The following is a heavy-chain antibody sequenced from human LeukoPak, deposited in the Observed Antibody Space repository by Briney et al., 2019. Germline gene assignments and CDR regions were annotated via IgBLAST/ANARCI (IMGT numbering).Heavy chain of an antibody. CDR1: GFSVSSTF. D-gene: IGHD6-6*01. V-gene: IGHV3-66*01. J-gene: IGHJ4*02. Sequence: GGSLRLSCAASGFSVSSTFMSWVRQAPGKGLEWVSVIYSGGSTYYTDSVKGGFTISRDNSENTLYLQMNSLRAEDTAVYYCARDPHRGSSSFLTGDYWGQGTLVTVSS. CDR3: ARDPHRGSSSFLTGDY. CDR2: IYSGGST.